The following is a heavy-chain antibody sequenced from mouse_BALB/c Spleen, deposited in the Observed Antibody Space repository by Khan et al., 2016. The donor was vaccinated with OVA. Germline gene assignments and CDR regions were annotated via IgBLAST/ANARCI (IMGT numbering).Heavy chain of an antibody. D-gene: IGHD4-1*01. Sequence: VRLQQSGPELVKPGASVKMSCKASGYTFTSYVMHWVKQKPGQGLEWIGYINPYNDGTKYNEKFKGKATLTSDKSSSTAYMELSSLTSEDSAVYYCARGNWDVGYAMDYWGQGTSVTVSS. CDR3: ARGNWDVGYAMDY. J-gene: IGHJ4*01. CDR2: INPYNDGT. CDR1: GYTFTSYV. V-gene: IGHV1S136*01.